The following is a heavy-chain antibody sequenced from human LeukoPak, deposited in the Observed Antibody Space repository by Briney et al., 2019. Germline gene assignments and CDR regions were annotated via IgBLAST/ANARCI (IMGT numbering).Heavy chain of an antibody. J-gene: IGHJ6*04. Sequence: GGSLRLSCAASGFTFSSYSMHWVRQAPGKGLEWVAVIWYDGSNKYYADSVKGRFTISRDNSKNTLYLQMNSLRAEDTAVYYCARSTMVRGVTYYYYYGMDVWGKGTTVTVSS. CDR2: IWYDGSNK. CDR1: GFTFSSYS. CDR3: ARSTMVRGVTYYYYYGMDV. D-gene: IGHD3-10*01. V-gene: IGHV3-33*08.